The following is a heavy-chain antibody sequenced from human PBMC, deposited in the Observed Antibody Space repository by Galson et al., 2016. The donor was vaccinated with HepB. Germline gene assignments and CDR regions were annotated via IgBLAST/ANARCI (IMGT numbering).Heavy chain of an antibody. Sequence: SLRLSCAASGYTFSSYWMSWVRQAPGKGLEWVANIKQDGSEKYYVDSVKGRFTISRDNAKNPLYLQMDSLRAEDTAVYYCARAAERWSSSHGKYWGQGTLVTVFS. CDR1: GYTFSSYW. V-gene: IGHV3-7*01. J-gene: IGHJ4*02. D-gene: IGHD6-13*01. CDR2: IKQDGSEK. CDR3: ARAAERWSSSHGKY.